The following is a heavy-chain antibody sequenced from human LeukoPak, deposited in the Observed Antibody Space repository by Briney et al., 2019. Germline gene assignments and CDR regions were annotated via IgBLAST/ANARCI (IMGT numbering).Heavy chain of an antibody. V-gene: IGHV3-53*01. CDR1: GFTVSSNY. CDR3: ASNPCGGDYYYYYYGMDV. CDR2: IYSGGST. Sequence: PGGSLRLSCAASGFTVSSNYMSWVRQAPGKGLEWVSVIYSGGSTYYADSVKGRFTISRDNSKNTLYLQMNSLRAEDTAVYYCASNPCGGDYYYYYYGMDVWGQGTTVTVSS. J-gene: IGHJ6*02. D-gene: IGHD2-21*02.